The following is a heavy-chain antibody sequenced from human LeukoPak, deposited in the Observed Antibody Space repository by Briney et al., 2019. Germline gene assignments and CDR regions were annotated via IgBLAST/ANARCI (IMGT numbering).Heavy chain of an antibody. D-gene: IGHD6-6*01. CDR1: AFTFDDHA. CDR3: ARDPISSSFSDQGFRWFDP. J-gene: IGHJ5*02. V-gene: IGHV3-9*01. CDR2: INWDSNIV. Sequence: PGGSLRLSCAASAFTFDDHAMHWLRQAPGKGLEWVSSINWDSNIVHYADSVKGRFTISRDNSKNTLYLQMNSLRAEDTAVYYCARDPISSSFSDQGFRWFDPWGQGTLVTVSS.